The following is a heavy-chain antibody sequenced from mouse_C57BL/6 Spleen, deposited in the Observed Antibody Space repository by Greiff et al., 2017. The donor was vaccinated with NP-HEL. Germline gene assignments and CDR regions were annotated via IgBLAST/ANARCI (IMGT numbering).Heavy chain of an antibody. CDR1: GYSFTGYY. V-gene: IGHV1-31*01. D-gene: IGHD1-1*01. CDR2: IYPYNGVS. Sequence: EVQVVESGPELVKPGASVKISCKASGYSFTGYYMHWVKQSHGNILDWIGYIYPYNGVSSYNQKFKGKATLTVDKSSSTAYMELRGLTSEDSAVYYCARGLYGSSYFDVWGTGTTVTVSS. CDR3: ARGLYGSSYFDV. J-gene: IGHJ1*03.